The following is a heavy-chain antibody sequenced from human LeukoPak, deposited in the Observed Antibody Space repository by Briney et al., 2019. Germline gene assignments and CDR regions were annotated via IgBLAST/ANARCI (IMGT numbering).Heavy chain of an antibody. CDR3: AKDWDYYDSSGYSDC. V-gene: IGHV4-39*07. D-gene: IGHD3-22*01. J-gene: IGHJ4*02. Sequence: SETLSLTCTVSGGSISSSSYYWGWIRQPPGKGLEWIGSIYYSGSTYYNPSLKSRVTISVDTSKNQFSLKLSSVTAADTAVYYCAKDWDYYDSSGYSDCWGQGTLVTVSS. CDR1: GGSISSSSYY. CDR2: IYYSGST.